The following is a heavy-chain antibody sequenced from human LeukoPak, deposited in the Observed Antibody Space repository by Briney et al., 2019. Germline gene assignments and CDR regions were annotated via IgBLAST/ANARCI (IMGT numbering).Heavy chain of an antibody. J-gene: IGHJ4*02. CDR2: INPRGGST. V-gene: IGHV1-46*01. D-gene: IGHD3-22*01. Sequence: GASVKVSCKASGYTFTSNYMHWVRQAPGQGLEWMGIINPRGGSTSYAQKFQGRVTMTRDTPTSTVYMELSSLRSEDTAVYYCARGSGRTMIVPQPFDYWGQGTLVSVSS. CDR1: GYTFTSNY. CDR3: ARGSGRTMIVPQPFDY.